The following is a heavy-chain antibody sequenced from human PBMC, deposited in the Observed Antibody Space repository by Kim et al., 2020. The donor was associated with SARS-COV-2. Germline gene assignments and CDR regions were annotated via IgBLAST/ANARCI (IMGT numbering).Heavy chain of an antibody. CDR1: GYSFTSYW. CDR2: IDPSDSYT. Sequence: GESLKISCKGSGYSFTSYWISWVRQMPGKGLEWMGRIDPSDSYTNYSPSFQGHVTISADKSISTAYLQWSSLKASDTAMYYCARGRNSGYEHGGWYYYYGMDVWGQGTTVTVSS. J-gene: IGHJ6*02. D-gene: IGHD5-12*01. CDR3: ARGRNSGYEHGGWYYYYGMDV. V-gene: IGHV5-10-1*01.